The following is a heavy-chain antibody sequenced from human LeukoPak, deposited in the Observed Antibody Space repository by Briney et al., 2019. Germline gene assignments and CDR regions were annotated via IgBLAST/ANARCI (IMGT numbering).Heavy chain of an antibody. CDR1: GFTFTNYC. CDR3: ARDPGAYFDY. Sequence: PGGSLRLSCAASGFTFTNYCMHWVRQAPGKGLVWVSHINTDGSSTNYADSVKGRFTISRDNAKNTLYLQMNSLRAEDTAVYYCARDPGAYFDYWGQGTLVTVSP. D-gene: IGHD3-16*01. CDR2: INTDGSST. J-gene: IGHJ4*02. V-gene: IGHV3-74*01.